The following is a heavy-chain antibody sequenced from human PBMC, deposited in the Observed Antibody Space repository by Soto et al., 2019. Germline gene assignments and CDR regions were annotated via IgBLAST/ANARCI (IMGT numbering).Heavy chain of an antibody. V-gene: IGHV1-18*01. J-gene: IGHJ6*03. CDR1: GYSFTNYG. CDR3: ARDRGVAPPVAGTTPYYYYMDV. D-gene: IGHD6-19*01. Sequence: QDQLVQSGAEVKKPGASVTVSCKASGYSFTNYGITWVRQAPGQGLEWMGWISGFNGNTHYAQKLQGRVTMTTDAPTSRAYMELRSLRSDDTAVYYCARDRGVAPPVAGTTPYYYYMDVWAKGTTVTVSS. CDR2: ISGFNGNT.